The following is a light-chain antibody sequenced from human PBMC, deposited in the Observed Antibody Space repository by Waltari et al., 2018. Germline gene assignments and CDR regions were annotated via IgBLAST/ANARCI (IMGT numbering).Light chain of an antibody. J-gene: IGKJ1*01. V-gene: IGKV4-1*01. CDR2: WAC. CDR3: QQYYSTPRT. Sequence: DIVMTQSPDSLAVSLGERATINCKSSQGVLYSSNNKNYLAWYQQKPGQPPKLLIYWACTRESGVPDRFSGSGSGTDFTLTISSLQAEDVAVYYCQQYYSTPRTFGQGTKVEIK. CDR1: QGVLYSSNNKNY.